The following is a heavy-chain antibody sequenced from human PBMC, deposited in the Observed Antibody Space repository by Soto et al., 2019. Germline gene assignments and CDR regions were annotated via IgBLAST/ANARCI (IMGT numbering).Heavy chain of an antibody. D-gene: IGHD2-8*01. J-gene: IGHJ4*02. CDR1: GYTLTELS. CDR3: ATSIRYCTNGVCSYYFDY. V-gene: IGHV1-24*01. Sequence: ASVKVSCKVSGYTLTELSMHWVRQAPGKGLEWMGGFDPEDGETIYAQKFQGRVTMTEDTSTDTAYMELSSLRSEDTAVYYCATSIRYCTNGVCSYYFDYWGQATLVTVS. CDR2: FDPEDGET.